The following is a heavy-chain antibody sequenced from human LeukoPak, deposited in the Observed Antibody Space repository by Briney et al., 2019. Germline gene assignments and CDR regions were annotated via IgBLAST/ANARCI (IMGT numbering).Heavy chain of an antibody. CDR1: GGSISSYY. CDR2: IYTSGST. D-gene: IGHD6-19*01. V-gene: IGHV4-4*07. J-gene: IGHJ3*02. Sequence: PSETLSLTCTVSGGSISSYYWSWIRQPAGKGLEWIGRIYTSGSTNYNPSLKSRVTMSVDTSKNQFSLKLSSVTAADTAVYYCARDARYSRVYAFDIWGQGTMVTVSS. CDR3: ARDARYSRVYAFDI.